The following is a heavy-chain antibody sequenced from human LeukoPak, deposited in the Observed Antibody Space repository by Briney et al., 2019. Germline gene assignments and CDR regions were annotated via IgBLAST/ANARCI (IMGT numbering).Heavy chain of an antibody. D-gene: IGHD3-9*01. V-gene: IGHV3-74*01. CDR1: GFTFSTYW. CDR3: AKDDILTGYRFQH. CDR2: INTDGSST. J-gene: IGHJ1*01. Sequence: GGSLRLSCAASGFTFSTYWMHWVRQAPGKGLMWGSRINTDGSSTSYADSVKGRFTISRDNAKNTLYLQMNSLRAEDTAVYYCAKDDILTGYRFQHWGQGTLVTVSS.